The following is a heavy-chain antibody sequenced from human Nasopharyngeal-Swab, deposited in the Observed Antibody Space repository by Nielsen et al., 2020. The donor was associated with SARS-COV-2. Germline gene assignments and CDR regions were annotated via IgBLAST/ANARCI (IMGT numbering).Heavy chain of an antibody. CDR1: GYTFTSYG. J-gene: IGHJ6*02. D-gene: IGHD2-2*01. V-gene: IGHV1-18*01. Sequence: ASVKVSCKASGYTFTSYGISWVRQAPGQGLEWMGWISAYNGNTNYAQKLQGRVTMTTDTSTSTAYMELRSLRSDDTAVYYCARGIVVVPAAMGGFNYYYYGMDVWGQGTTITVSS. CDR2: ISAYNGNT. CDR3: ARGIVVVPAAMGGFNYYYYGMDV.